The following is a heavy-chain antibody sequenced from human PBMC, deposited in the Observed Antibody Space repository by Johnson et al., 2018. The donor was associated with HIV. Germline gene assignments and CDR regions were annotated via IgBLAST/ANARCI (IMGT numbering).Heavy chain of an antibody. Sequence: QVQLVESGGGVVQPGRSLRLSCAASGFTFSSYGMHWVRQAPGKGLEWVAVIWYDGSNKYYAESVKRRFTISRDNSKNTLYLQMNSLRPEDTAVYYCARLRITMVRGGPDAFDIWGQGTMVTVSS. CDR2: IWYDGSNK. CDR1: GFTFSSYG. D-gene: IGHD3-10*01. CDR3: ARLRITMVRGGPDAFDI. V-gene: IGHV3-33*01. J-gene: IGHJ3*02.